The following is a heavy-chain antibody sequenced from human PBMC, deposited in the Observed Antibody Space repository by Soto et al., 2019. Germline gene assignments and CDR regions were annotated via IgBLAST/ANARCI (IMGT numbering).Heavy chain of an antibody. CDR3: ASYSPEYSSSSSSGAADTFDI. Sequence: GESLRISCKGSGYSFTSYWISWVRQMPGKGLEWMGRIDPSDSYTNYSPSFQGHVTISADKSISTAYLQWSSLKASDTAMYYCASYSPEYSSSSSSGAADTFDIWGQGTMVTVSS. CDR1: GYSFTSYW. V-gene: IGHV5-10-1*01. D-gene: IGHD6-6*01. J-gene: IGHJ3*02. CDR2: IDPSDSYT.